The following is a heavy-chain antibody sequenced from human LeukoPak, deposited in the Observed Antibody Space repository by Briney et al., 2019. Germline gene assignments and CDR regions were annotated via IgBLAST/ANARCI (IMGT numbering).Heavy chain of an antibody. CDR3: AREAFTDATGYYFSPLDM. J-gene: IGHJ3*02. D-gene: IGHD2/OR15-2a*01. CDR1: GFTFRSYD. CDR2: INTAGGT. Sequence: GGSLRLSCEASGFTFRSYDLHWVRQTAAKGLEWVSLINTAGGTFYSDSVRGRFTISRENAENSFYLQMNSLTADDTAVHYCAREAFTDATGYYFSPLDMWGQGTMVTVSS. V-gene: IGHV3-13*01.